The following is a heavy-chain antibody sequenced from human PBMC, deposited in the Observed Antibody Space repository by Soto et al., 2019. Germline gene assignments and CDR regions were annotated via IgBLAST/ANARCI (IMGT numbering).Heavy chain of an antibody. CDR3: VRGDNWNDEASDY. CDR2: IWSDGNNR. J-gene: IGHJ4*01. CDR1: GFMFSNHG. Sequence: QVQLVESGGGVVQPGRSLRLSCAASGFMFSNHGMHWVRQAPGKGLEWVAVIWSDGNNRYYADSVKGRFTISRDNSKNTVYLQMNSLRAEDTAVYYCVRGDNWNDEASDYWGXXXLXXXS. V-gene: IGHV3-33*01. D-gene: IGHD1-1*01.